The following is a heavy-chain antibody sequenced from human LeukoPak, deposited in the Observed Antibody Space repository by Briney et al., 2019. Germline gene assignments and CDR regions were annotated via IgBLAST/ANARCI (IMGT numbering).Heavy chain of an antibody. CDR1: GFTLSNAW. J-gene: IGHJ6*02. D-gene: IGHD6-13*01. CDR3: TMESSSRWYDRQAEEYEYYYHMDV. CDR2: IKSKTDGATT. Sequence: RPGGSLRLSCAASGFTLSNAWISWVRQAPGRGLEWVGRIKSKTDGATTDYAAAVKDRFSMSRSDSKNTLYLQMNSLNSDDTAVYYCTMESSSRWYDRQAEEYEYYYHMDVWGQGTTVTVSS. V-gene: IGHV3-15*01.